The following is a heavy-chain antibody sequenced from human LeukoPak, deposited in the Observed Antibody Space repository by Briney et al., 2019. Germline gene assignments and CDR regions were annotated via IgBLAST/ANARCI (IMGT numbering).Heavy chain of an antibody. D-gene: IGHD2-15*01. CDR2: NYPDDSDT. CDR3: TRQSQACSTGSCYVVS. Sequence: GESLKISCEGSGYTFRSYWIGWVRQMPGKDLEWMGMNYPDDSDTRYSPSFQGQVTFSADLSLNTAYLQWISLEASDTAIYYCTRQSQACSTGSCYVVSWGQGTLVTVSS. V-gene: IGHV5-51*01. J-gene: IGHJ5*01. CDR1: GYTFRSYW.